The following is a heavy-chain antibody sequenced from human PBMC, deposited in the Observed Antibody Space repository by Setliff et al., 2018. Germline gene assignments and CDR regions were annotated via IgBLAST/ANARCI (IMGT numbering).Heavy chain of an antibody. V-gene: IGHV1-46*01. CDR3: AALWFGGLFL. CDR1: GYTFTSYA. Sequence: ASVKVSCKASGYTFTSYAMHWVRQAPGQGLEWMGIINPSGGSTSYAQKFQGRVTMTRNTSISTAYMELSSLRSEDTAVYYCAALWFGGLFLWGQGTLVTVSS. CDR2: INPSGGST. J-gene: IGHJ4*02. D-gene: IGHD3-10*01.